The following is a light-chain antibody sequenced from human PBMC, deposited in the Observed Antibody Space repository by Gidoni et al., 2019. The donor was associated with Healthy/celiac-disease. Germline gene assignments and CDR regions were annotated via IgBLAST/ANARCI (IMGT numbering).Light chain of an antibody. J-gene: IGLJ2*01. CDR1: SSNIGSNY. CDR2: RNN. V-gene: IGLV1-47*01. Sequence: QSVLPKPPSASGTPGQRVTISCSGSSSNIGSNYVYWYQQPPGTAPKLLIYRNNQRPSGVPDRFSGSKSGTSASLAISGLRSEDEADYYCAAWDDSLSGVVFGGGTKLTVL. CDR3: AAWDDSLSGVV.